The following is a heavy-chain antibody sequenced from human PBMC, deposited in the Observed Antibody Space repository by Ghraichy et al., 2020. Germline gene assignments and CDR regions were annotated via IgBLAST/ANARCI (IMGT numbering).Heavy chain of an antibody. Sequence: GSLRLSCAASGITFSDYGMHWVRQAPGKGLEWVSFIRNDATSIYYADSVRGRFTISRDSSKNTLFLQMNTLRPEDTAMYYCVKTFGSAPQKAFDIWGQGTMVTVSS. D-gene: IGHD3-3*01. CDR2: IRNDATSI. J-gene: IGHJ3*02. CDR1: GITFSDYG. CDR3: VKTFGSAPQKAFDI. V-gene: IGHV3-30*02.